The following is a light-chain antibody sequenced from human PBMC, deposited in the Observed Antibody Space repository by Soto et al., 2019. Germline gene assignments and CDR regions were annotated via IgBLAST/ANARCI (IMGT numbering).Light chain of an antibody. V-gene: IGKV3D-20*01. Sequence: EIVLTQSPATLSLSPGERATLSCGASQSVSSSYLAWYQQKPRLAPRLLMYDATSRPTVIPDMYSGSGSGTDLPITSSTRDADVIAVYYCQQYGSSPYIFGQGTKLYIK. CDR3: QQYGSSPYI. J-gene: IGKJ2*01. CDR1: QSVSSSY. CDR2: DAT.